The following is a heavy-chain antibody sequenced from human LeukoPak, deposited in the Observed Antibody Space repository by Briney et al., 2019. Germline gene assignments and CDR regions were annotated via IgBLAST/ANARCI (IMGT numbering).Heavy chain of an antibody. D-gene: IGHD1-1*01. J-gene: IGHJ4*02. CDR3: ATSDAGSPSL. V-gene: IGHV3-23*01. Sequence: GGSLRLSCAASEFTYGMNWVRQAPGKGLECVSAISSSGSNTYYADSVKGRFTISRDNSKNTLYLQMNGLRAEDAAVYYCATSDAGSPSLWGQGTLVTVSS. CDR1: EFTYG. CDR2: ISSSGSNT.